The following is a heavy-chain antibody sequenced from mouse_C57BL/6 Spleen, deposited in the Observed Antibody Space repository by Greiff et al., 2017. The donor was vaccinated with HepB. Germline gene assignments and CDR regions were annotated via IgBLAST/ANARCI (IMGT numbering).Heavy chain of an antibody. CDR1: GFTFSDYG. Sequence: DVHLVESGGGLVKPGGSLKLSCAASGFTFSDYGMHWVRQAPEKGLEWVAYISSGSSTIYYADTVKGRFTISRDNAKNTLFLQMTSLRSEDTAMYYCARQGYPSYAMDYWGQGTSVTVSS. J-gene: IGHJ4*01. D-gene: IGHD2-2*01. V-gene: IGHV5-17*01. CDR3: ARQGYPSYAMDY. CDR2: ISSGSSTI.